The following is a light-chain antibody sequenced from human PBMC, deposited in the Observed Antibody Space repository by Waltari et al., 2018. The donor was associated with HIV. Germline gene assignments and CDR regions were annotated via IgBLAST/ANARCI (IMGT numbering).Light chain of an antibody. CDR3: CSYAGNYISV. CDR1: RSDVGGYNY. Sequence: QSALTQPRSVSGSPGESVTISCTGTRSDVGGYNYVSWYQQHPGKAPKLLIFGVNKRPSGVPDRFSGSKSGNTASLTISGLRADDEADYYCCSYAGNYISVFGGGSKLTV. V-gene: IGLV2-11*01. CDR2: GVN. J-gene: IGLJ2*01.